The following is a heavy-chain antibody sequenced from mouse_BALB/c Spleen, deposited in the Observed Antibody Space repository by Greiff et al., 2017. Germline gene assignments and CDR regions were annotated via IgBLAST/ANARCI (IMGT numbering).Heavy chain of an antibody. V-gene: IGHV1S135*01. CDR1: GYSFTDYN. CDR2: IDPYNGGT. D-gene: IGHD1-1*01. J-gene: IGHJ3*01. CDR3: AREGNYYGSSYWFAY. Sequence: VQLQHSGPELVKPGASVKVSCKASGYSFTDYNMYWVKQSHGKSLEWIGYIDPYNGGTSYNQKFKGKATLTVDKSSSTAFMHLNSLTSEDSAVYYCAREGNYYGSSYWFAYWGQGTLVTVSA.